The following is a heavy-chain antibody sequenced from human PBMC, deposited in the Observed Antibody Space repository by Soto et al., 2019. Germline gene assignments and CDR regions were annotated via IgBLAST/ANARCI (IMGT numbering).Heavy chain of an antibody. V-gene: IGHV3-23*01. D-gene: IGHD6-13*01. J-gene: IGHJ4*02. Sequence: GGSLRLSCAASGFTFSSYAMSWVRQAPGKGLEWVSAISGSGGSTYYADSVKGRFTISRDNSKNTLYLQMNSLRAEDTAVYYCAKDYSSSWYPTYFDYWGQGTLVTVSS. CDR1: GFTFSSYA. CDR2: ISGSGGST. CDR3: AKDYSSSWYPTYFDY.